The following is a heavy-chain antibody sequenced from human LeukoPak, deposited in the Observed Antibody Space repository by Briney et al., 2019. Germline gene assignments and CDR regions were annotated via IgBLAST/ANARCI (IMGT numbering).Heavy chain of an antibody. CDR3: ASSGRDGYNWDWDY. CDR1: GGTFSSYA. Sequence: ASVKVSCKASGGTFSSYAISWVRQAPGQGLERMGRIIPILGIADYAQKFQGRVTITADKSTSTAYMELSSLRSEDTAVYYCASSGRDGYNWDWDYWGQGTLVTVSS. J-gene: IGHJ4*02. V-gene: IGHV1-69*04. CDR2: IIPILGIA. D-gene: IGHD5-24*01.